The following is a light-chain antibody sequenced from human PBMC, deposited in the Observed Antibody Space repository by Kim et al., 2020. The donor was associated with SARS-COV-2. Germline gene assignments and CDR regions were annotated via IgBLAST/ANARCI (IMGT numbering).Light chain of an antibody. CDR2: QDS. V-gene: IGLV3-1*01. CDR1: KLGDKY. CDR3: LARDTSTNNHV. Sequence: SYELTQPPSVSVSPGQTASITCSGYKLGDKYISWYQHKPGQSPVVVIYQDSQRPSGIPERFSGSNSGNTATLTISETQATDEADYYCLARDTSTNNHVFG. J-gene: IGLJ1*01.